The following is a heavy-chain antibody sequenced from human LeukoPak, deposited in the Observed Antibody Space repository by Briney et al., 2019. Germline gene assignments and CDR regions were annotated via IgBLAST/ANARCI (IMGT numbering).Heavy chain of an antibody. CDR3: ARDSGGGIWFGE. V-gene: IGHV4-39*07. CDR1: GGSISSSSYY. Sequence: SETLSLTCTVSGGSISSSSYYWGWIRQPPGKGLEWIGSIYYSGSTYYNPSLKSRVTISVDTSKNQFSLKLSSVTAADTAVYYCARDSGGGIWFGEWGQGTLVTVSS. J-gene: IGHJ4*02. D-gene: IGHD3-10*01. CDR2: IYYSGST.